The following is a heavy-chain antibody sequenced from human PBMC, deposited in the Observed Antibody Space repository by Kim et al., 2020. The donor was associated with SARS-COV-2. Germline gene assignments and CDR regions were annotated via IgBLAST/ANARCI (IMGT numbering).Heavy chain of an antibody. CDR2: LNQDGSVK. V-gene: IGHV3-7*01. J-gene: IGHJ4*02. CDR1: GFTFRNDW. D-gene: IGHD2-15*01. CDR3: ARDSRGTFDD. Sequence: GGSLRLSCAASGFTFRNDWMAWVRQAPGKGLEWVANLNQDGSVKYYVASVKGRFTISRDNSKNSVYLQMNSLRAEDTAVYYCARDSRGTFDDWGQGTLIIVSS.